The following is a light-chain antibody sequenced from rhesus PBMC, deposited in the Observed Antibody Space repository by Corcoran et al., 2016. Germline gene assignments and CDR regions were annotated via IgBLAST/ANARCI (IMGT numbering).Light chain of an antibody. V-gene: IGKV1-38*01. J-gene: IGKJ4*01. Sequence: DIQLTQSPSSLSASVGDRVTITVRASQGISSYLAWYQLKSGKAPNLLIYGASNLKSGVPSRFSGSGSGTEFTLTISSLQPEGITTYYCQQRNSYPLTFGEGTKVEIK. CDR1: QGISSY. CDR3: QQRNSYPLT. CDR2: GAS.